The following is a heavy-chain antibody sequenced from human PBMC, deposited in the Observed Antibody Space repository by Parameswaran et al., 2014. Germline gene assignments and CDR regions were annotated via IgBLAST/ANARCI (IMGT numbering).Heavy chain of an antibody. Sequence: WVRQAPGQGLEWMGRFNPNSGATTYAQKFQGTVTITSDTSITTSYMEVSSLTSDDTAVYYCAKEAFEDRKFDYWGRGTLVTVSS. J-gene: IGHJ4*02. D-gene: IGHD1-14*01. V-gene: IGHV1-2*06. CDR3: AKEAFEDRKFDY. CDR2: FNPNSGAT.